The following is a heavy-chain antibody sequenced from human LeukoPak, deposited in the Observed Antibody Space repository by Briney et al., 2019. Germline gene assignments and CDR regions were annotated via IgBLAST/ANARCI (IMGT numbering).Heavy chain of an antibody. CDR1: GYTFTGYY. Sequence: GASVKVSCKASGYTFTGYYMHWVRQAPGQGLEWMGITNPSGGSTSYAQKFQGRVTMTRDTSTSTVYMELSSLRSEDTAVYYCARAPYYGPFDYWGQGTLVTVSS. J-gene: IGHJ4*02. V-gene: IGHV1-46*01. D-gene: IGHD4-17*01. CDR2: TNPSGGST. CDR3: ARAPYYGPFDY.